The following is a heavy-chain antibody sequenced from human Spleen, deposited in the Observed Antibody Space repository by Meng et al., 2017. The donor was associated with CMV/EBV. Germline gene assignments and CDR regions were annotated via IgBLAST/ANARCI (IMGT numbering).Heavy chain of an antibody. CDR3: ANSWDYYDSSGYYFDY. Sequence: SENLSLTCTVSGGSISSNSYYWGWIRQPPGKGLEWIGSIYHSGSTYYNPSLKSRVTISVDTSKNQFSLKLSSVTAADTAVYYCANSWDYYDSSGYYFDYWGQGTLVTVSS. CDR2: IYHSGST. CDR1: GGSISSNSYY. J-gene: IGHJ4*02. D-gene: IGHD3-22*01. V-gene: IGHV4-39*07.